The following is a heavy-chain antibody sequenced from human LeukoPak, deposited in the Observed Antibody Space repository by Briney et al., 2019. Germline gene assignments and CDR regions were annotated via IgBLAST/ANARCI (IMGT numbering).Heavy chain of an antibody. CDR3: TKQLNDAFDI. Sequence: GGSLRLSCAASGFTFSDSAIHWVRQASGKGLEWVGRIRSKGNSYATAYAASVKGRFTISRDDSKNTAYLQVNSLKSGDTAVYYCTKQLNDAFDIWGQGTMVTVSS. V-gene: IGHV3-73*01. CDR2: IRSKGNSYAT. J-gene: IGHJ3*02. CDR1: GFTFSDSA. D-gene: IGHD6-6*01.